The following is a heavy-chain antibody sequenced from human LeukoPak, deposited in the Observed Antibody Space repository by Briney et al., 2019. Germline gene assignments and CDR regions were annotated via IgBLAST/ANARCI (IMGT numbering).Heavy chain of an antibody. CDR3: ARVVGCGGDCYSGISDY. CDR2: TNTNTGNP. J-gene: IGHJ4*02. V-gene: IGHV7-4-1*02. Sequence: ASVKVSCKASGYTFTSYAMNWVRQASGQGLEWMGWTNTNTGNPTYAQGFTGRFVFSLATSVSTAYLQISSLKAEDTAVYYCARVVGCGGDCYSGISDYWGQGTLVTVSS. CDR1: GYTFTSYA. D-gene: IGHD2-21*02.